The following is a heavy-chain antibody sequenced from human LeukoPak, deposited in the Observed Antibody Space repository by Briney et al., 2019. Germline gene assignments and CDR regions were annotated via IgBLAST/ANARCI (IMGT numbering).Heavy chain of an antibody. Sequence: ASVKVSCKASGYTFTSYAMNWVRQAPGQGLEWMGWINTNTGNPTYAQGFTGRFVFSLDTSVSTAYLQISSLKAEDTAVYYCARAGYCSSTSCYTYYYGMDVWGQGTTVTVSS. CDR3: ARAGYCSSTSCYTYYYGMDV. V-gene: IGHV7-4-1*02. CDR1: GYTFTSYA. D-gene: IGHD2-2*01. J-gene: IGHJ6*02. CDR2: INTNTGNP.